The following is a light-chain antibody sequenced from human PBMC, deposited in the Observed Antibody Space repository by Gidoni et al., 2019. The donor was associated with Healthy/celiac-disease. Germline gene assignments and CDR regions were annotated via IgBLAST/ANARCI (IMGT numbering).Light chain of an antibody. CDR3: QQSYSTPLT. CDR1: QSISSY. J-gene: IGKJ4*01. V-gene: IGKV1-39*01. CDR2: AAS. Sequence: DIQITQSPSSLSASVGDRVTITCRASQSISSYLNWYQQKPGKAPKLLIYAASSLQSGVPSRFSGSGSGTDFTLTISSLQPEDCATYYCQQSYSTPLTFGGXTKVEIK.